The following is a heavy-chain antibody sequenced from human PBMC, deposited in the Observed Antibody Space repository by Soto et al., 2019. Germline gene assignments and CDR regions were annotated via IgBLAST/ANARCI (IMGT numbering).Heavy chain of an antibody. CDR1: FGSISSSIYY. V-gene: IGHV4-39*01. D-gene: IGHD2-21*02. J-gene: IGHJ5*02. CDR2: IFYSGST. CDR3: ARAQYGGNSVWFDT. Sequence: PSETLSLTCTVSFGSISSSIYYVGCIHQRPWKGLEWIGSIFYSGSTYYNPSLKSRVTISVDTSKNQFSLKLSSVTAADTAVYYCARAQYGGNSVWFDTWGQGTLVTVSS.